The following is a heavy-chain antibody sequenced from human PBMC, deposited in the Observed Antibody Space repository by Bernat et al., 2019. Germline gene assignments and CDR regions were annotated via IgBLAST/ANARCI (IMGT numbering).Heavy chain of an antibody. CDR2: IWYDGSNK. CDR1: GFTFSSYG. J-gene: IGHJ4*02. Sequence: QVQLVESGGGVVQPGRSLRLSCAASGFTFSSYGMHWVRQAPGKGLEWVAVIWYDGSNKYYADSVKGRFTISRDNSKNTLYLQMNSLRADDTAVYYCARTGDYYGSGAIDYWGQGTLVTVSS. V-gene: IGHV3-33*01. CDR3: ARTGDYYGSGAIDY. D-gene: IGHD3-10*01.